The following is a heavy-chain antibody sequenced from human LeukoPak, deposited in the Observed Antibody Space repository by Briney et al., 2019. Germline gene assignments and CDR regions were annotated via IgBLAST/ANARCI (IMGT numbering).Heavy chain of an antibody. D-gene: IGHD5-18*01. CDR2: IKQDGSEK. CDR3: ATLDTDMASLGDY. CDR1: GFSFSNYW. J-gene: IGHJ4*02. Sequence: GGSLRLSCAASGFSFSNYWMSWVRQAPGKGLEWVANIKQDGSEKYYVESVKGRFTISRDNAKNSLFLQMNSLRAEDTAVCYCATLDTDMASLGDYWGQGTLVSVSS. V-gene: IGHV3-7*01.